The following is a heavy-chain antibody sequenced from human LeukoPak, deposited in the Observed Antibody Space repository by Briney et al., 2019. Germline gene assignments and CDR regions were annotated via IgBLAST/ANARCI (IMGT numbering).Heavy chain of an antibody. V-gene: IGHV3-30*04. Sequence: PGGSLRLSCAASGFTFSSYAMHWVRQAPGKGLEWVAVISYDGSNKYYADSVKGRFTISRDNSKNTLYLQMNSLRAEDTAVYYCARVGIVVATDAFDIWGQGTMVTVSS. D-gene: IGHD3-22*01. CDR1: GFTFSSYA. J-gene: IGHJ3*02. CDR3: ARVGIVVATDAFDI. CDR2: ISYDGSNK.